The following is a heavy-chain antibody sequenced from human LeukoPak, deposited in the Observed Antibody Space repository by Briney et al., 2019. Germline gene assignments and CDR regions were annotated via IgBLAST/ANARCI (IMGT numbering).Heavy chain of an antibody. D-gene: IGHD2-2*01. CDR3: ARFTTSLMWYCSSTSCYDAFDI. Sequence: PSETLSLTCTVSGGSISSSSYYWGWIRQPPGKGLEWIVSIYYSGSTYYNPSLKSRVTISVDTSKNQFSLKLSSVTAADTAVYYCARFTTSLMWYCSSTSCYDAFDIWGQGTMVTVSS. J-gene: IGHJ3*02. V-gene: IGHV4-39*01. CDR2: IYYSGST. CDR1: GGSISSSSYY.